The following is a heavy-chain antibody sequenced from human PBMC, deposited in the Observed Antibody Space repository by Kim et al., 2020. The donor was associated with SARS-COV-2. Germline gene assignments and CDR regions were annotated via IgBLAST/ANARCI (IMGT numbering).Heavy chain of an antibody. CDR3: VRRYLDCSGYYYFDN. J-gene: IGHJ4*02. CDR2: INGDGSTT. D-gene: IGHD3-22*01. Sequence: GGSLRLSCAASGFTFINYWMHWVRQAPGKGLVWVSRINGDGSTTSHADSVKGRFTISRDNAKNTLYLQMNSLRVEDTALYYCVRRYLDCSGYYYFDNWGQGT. CDR1: GFTFINYW. V-gene: IGHV3-74*01.